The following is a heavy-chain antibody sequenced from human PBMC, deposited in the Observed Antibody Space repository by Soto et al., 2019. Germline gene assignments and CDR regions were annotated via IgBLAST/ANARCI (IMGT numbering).Heavy chain of an antibody. D-gene: IGHD5-12*01. CDR2: VAFDGSNI. Sequence: GGSLRLSCVASGFTFSRYGMHWVRQGPGKGLEWVAVVAFDGSNIYYADSVKGRFTVSRDNSKNTLYLQMNSLRAEDTAVYYCAKEAPATHGGFDPWGQGTLVTVSS. CDR1: GFTFSRYG. V-gene: IGHV3-30*18. CDR3: AKEAPATHGGFDP. J-gene: IGHJ5*02.